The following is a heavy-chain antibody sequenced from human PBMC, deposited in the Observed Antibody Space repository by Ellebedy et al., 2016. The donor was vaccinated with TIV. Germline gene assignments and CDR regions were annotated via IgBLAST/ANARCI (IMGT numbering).Heavy chain of an antibody. CDR3: VIEMRDGGDD. CDR1: GYTFTSYG. Sequence: AASVKVSCKASGYTFTSYGISWVRQAPGRGLEWMGGFDPEDGETIYAQKFQGRVTMTEDTSTDTAYMELSSLRSDDTAVYYCVIEMRDGGDDWGQGTLVTVSS. CDR2: FDPEDGET. D-gene: IGHD3-10*01. J-gene: IGHJ4*02. V-gene: IGHV1-24*01.